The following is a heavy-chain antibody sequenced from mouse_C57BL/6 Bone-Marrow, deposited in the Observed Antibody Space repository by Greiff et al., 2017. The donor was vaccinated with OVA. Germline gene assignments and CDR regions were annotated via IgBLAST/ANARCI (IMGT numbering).Heavy chain of an antibody. CDR1: EYEFPSHD. CDR2: INRDGGST. D-gene: IGHD2-4*01. J-gene: IGHJ4*01. Sequence: EVQRVESGGGLVQPGESLKLSCESNEYEFPSHDMSWVRKTPEKRLALVAAINRDGGSTYYPDTMERRFIISRDNTKKTLYLQMSSLRSEDTALYYCARLDYDGAMDYWGQGTSVTVSS. CDR3: ARLDYDGAMDY. V-gene: IGHV5-2*01.